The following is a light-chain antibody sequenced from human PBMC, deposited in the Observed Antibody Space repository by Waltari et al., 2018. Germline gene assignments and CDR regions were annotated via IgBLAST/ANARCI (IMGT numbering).Light chain of an antibody. CDR2: RAL. Sequence: IVMTQSPDSLAVSLGEMATMHCKATQTVLHSSNNKNYLAWEPHKAGQPPKLLIYRALPRESGLPDRFSGSGSGTDFTLALSRLQPEDVAVYYCQLYYNTPLTFGGGTKVEIK. CDR3: QLYYNTPLT. V-gene: IGKV4-1*01. J-gene: IGKJ4*01. CDR1: QTVLHSSNNKNY.